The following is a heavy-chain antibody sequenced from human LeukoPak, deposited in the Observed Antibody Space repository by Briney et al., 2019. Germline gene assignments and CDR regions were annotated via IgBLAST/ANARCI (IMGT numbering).Heavy chain of an antibody. J-gene: IGHJ4*02. V-gene: IGHV3-30*03. Sequence: PGGSLRLSCTASGFTFSGYGMHWVRQAPGMGLEWVAIISYDGSNTFYGDSVKGRFTISRDNSKKTLYLQMNSLRIEDTAVYYCARDQTAVTGVWGTIDYWGQGTLVTVSS. CDR1: GFTFSGYG. D-gene: IGHD2-8*02. CDR3: ARDQTAVTGVWGTIDY. CDR2: ISYDGSNT.